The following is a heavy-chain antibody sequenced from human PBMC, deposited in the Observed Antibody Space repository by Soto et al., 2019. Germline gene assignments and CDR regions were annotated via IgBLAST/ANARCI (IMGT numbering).Heavy chain of an antibody. J-gene: IGHJ4*02. V-gene: IGHV4-39*01. CDR1: GGSISSSSYY. D-gene: IGHD3-10*01. Sequence: QLQLQESGPGLVKPSETLSLTCTVSGGSISSSSYYWGWIRQPPGKGLEWIGSIYYSGSTYYNPSLKSRVTRSVDTSKNQFALKLSSVTAADTAVYYCARLAPIWFGDLKGDYWGQGTLVTVSS. CDR2: IYYSGST. CDR3: ARLAPIWFGDLKGDY.